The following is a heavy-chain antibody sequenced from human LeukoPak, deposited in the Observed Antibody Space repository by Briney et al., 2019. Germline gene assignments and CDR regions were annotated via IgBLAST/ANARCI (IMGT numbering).Heavy chain of an antibody. CDR3: AGDLSCGGGWYSNGGFDI. J-gene: IGHJ3*02. D-gene: IGHD2-21*02. CDR1: GFTFSSHE. V-gene: IGHV3-48*03. CDR2: ISTSGSIT. Sequence: GGSLRLSCTASGFTFSSHEMNWVRQAPGKGLTWISYISTSGSITDYADSAKGRFTISRDNAQNSLYLQMNILRAEDTAIYYFAGDLSCGGGWYSNGGFDIWGQGTKVTVPS.